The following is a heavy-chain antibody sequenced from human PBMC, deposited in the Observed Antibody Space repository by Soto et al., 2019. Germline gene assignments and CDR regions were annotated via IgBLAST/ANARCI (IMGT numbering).Heavy chain of an antibody. V-gene: IGHV1-46*03. CDR2: IDPRGGST. CDR1: GYTFTSIH. J-gene: IGHJ5*02. D-gene: IGHD2-8*01. Sequence: ASVKVSCKASGYTFTSIHMHWVRQAPGLGLEWMGKIDPRGGSTRYAQKFQGRVTMTRDTSTSTVYMELSSLRSEDTAVYYCARGYCTTTCDPWFDPWGQGTLVTVSS. CDR3: ARGYCTTTCDPWFDP.